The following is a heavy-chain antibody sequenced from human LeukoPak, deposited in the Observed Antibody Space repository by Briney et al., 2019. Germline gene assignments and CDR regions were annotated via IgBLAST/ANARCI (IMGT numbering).Heavy chain of an antibody. CDR2: IYYSGST. CDR1: GDSFSSVTDY. V-gene: IGHV4-61*01. Sequence: NPSETLSLTCTVSGDSFSSVTDYWAWIRQPPGKGLEWIGYIYYSGSTNYNPSLKSRVTISVDTSKNQFSLKLSSVTAADTAVYYCASTVVISDSEYFQYWGQGTLVTVSS. CDR3: ASTVVISDSEYFQY. D-gene: IGHD4-23*01. J-gene: IGHJ1*01.